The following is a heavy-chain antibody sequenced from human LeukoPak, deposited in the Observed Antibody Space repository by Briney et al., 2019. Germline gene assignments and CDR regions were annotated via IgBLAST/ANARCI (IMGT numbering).Heavy chain of an antibody. CDR1: GGSISSYY. CDR2: IHSSGST. Sequence: SETLSLTCTVSGGSISSYYWSWIRQSPEKGLEWIGYIHSSGSTNYNPSLQSRVTISVDMSKNQFSLNLNSLTAADTAVYYCARHSPPRGGLYDYWGQGTLVTVSS. V-gene: IGHV4-59*08. D-gene: IGHD5-24*01. J-gene: IGHJ4*02. CDR3: ARHSPPRGGLYDY.